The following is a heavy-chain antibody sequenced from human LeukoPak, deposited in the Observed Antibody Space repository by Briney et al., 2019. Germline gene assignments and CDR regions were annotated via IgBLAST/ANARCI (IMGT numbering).Heavy chain of an antibody. Sequence: SETLSLTCTVSGGSISTYYWSWVRQPPGKGMEWIGYVYNNGSTNYNSSLTSRLTISVDTSKNQIPRKLKSMTTADTAVYYCAGSTGFYSYYFDVWDRGTTVTVSS. CDR2: VYNNGST. V-gene: IGHV4-59*01. CDR1: GGSISTYY. J-gene: IGHJ6*03. CDR3: AGSTGFYSYYFDV.